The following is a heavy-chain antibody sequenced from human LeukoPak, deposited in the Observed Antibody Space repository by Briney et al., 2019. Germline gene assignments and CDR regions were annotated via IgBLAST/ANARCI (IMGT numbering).Heavy chain of an antibody. CDR1: GFTFSSYA. J-gene: IGHJ1*01. Sequence: GGSLRLSCAASGFTFSSYAMSWVPQAPGKGLEWVSAISCSGGSTYYADSVKGRLTISRDNSKNTLYLQMNSLRAEDTAVYYCAKEYCSSTSCYELRYFDWLQYFQHWGQGTLVTVSS. D-gene: IGHD2-2*01. CDR2: ISCSGGST. V-gene: IGHV3-23*01. CDR3: AKEYCSSTSCYELRYFDWLQYFQH.